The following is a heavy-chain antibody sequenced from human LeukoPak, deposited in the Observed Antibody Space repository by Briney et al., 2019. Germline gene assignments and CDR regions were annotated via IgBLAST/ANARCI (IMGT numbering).Heavy chain of an antibody. D-gene: IGHD3-22*01. J-gene: IGHJ3*01. CDR3: ARWYSYDSSGDKEDAFDV. Sequence: ASVKVSCKASGYTFTRYYMHWVRQAPGQGLEWMGWINPNSGGTNYAQKFQGRVTMTRDTSISTAYMELSRLRSDDTAVYYCARWYSYDSSGDKEDAFDVWGQGTMVTVSS. V-gene: IGHV1-2*02. CDR2: INPNSGGT. CDR1: GYTFTRYY.